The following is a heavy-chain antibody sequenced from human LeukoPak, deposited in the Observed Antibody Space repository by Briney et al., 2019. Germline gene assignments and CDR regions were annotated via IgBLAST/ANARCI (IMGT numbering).Heavy chain of an antibody. V-gene: IGHV3-74*01. D-gene: IGHD4-23*01. J-gene: IGHJ4*02. CDR3: ARGRPHGNDY. CDR2: IASDGSST. CDR1: GFTFSSYW. Sequence: GGSLRLSCAASGFTFSSYWMNWVRQAPGKGLVWVSRIASDGSSTTYADSVKGRFSISRDNAKNTLYLQMNSQRVEDTAVYYCARGRPHGNDYWGQGTLVTVSS.